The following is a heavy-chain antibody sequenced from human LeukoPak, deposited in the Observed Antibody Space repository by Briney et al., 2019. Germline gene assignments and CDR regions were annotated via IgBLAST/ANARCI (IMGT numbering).Heavy chain of an antibody. CDR3: ARARDPVYYYDSSGYYSFDY. CDR2: INPSGGST. CDR1: GYTFTSYY. J-gene: IGHJ4*02. D-gene: IGHD3-22*01. Sequence: ASVKVSCKASGYTFTSYYMHWVRQAPGQGLEWMGIINPSGGSTSYAQKFQGRVTMTRDTSTSTVYMELSSLRSEDTAVYYCARARDPVYYYDSSGYYSFDYWGLGTLVTVSS. V-gene: IGHV1-46*01.